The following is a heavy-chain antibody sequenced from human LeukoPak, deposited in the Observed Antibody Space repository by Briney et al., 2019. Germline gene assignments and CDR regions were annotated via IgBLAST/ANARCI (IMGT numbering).Heavy chain of an antibody. J-gene: IGHJ4*02. CDR3: AREAAGVDY. CDR1: GGSISSYY. V-gene: IGHV4-59*01. D-gene: IGHD6-13*01. CDR2: IYYSGST. Sequence: NPSETLSLTCAVSGGSISSYYWSWIRQPPGKGLEWIGYIYYSGSTNYNPSLKSRVTISVDTSKNQFSLKLSSVTAADTAVYYCAREAAGVDYWGQGTLVTVSS.